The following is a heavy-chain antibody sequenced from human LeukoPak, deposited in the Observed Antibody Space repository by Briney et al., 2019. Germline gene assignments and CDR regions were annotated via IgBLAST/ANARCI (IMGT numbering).Heavy chain of an antibody. Sequence: SETLSLTCAVSGASISISNWWSWVRQSPEKGLEWIGEISYSGTTNYNPSYKSRVTISMDKSKNQFSLRLTSLTAADTAVYYCVRIHRSSTDCLFDNWGQGTLVTASS. V-gene: IGHV4-4*02. CDR3: VRIHRSSTDCLFDN. CDR1: GASISISNW. J-gene: IGHJ4*02. CDR2: ISYSGTT. D-gene: IGHD2-2*01.